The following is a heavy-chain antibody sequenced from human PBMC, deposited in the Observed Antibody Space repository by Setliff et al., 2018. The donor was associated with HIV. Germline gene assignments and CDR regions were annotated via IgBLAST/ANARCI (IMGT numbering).Heavy chain of an antibody. D-gene: IGHD3-16*01. J-gene: IGHJ4*02. CDR3: TRLWHENWGGVDY. Sequence: GESLKISCKGSGYSFPTYWIAWVRQMPGKGLEWMGLLYPADSNIRYSPSFQGQVTISVDKSTNTAFLQWTSLRASDTAMYYCTRLWHENWGGVDYWGQGTLVTVSS. CDR1: GYSFPTYW. V-gene: IGHV5-51*01. CDR2: LYPADSNI.